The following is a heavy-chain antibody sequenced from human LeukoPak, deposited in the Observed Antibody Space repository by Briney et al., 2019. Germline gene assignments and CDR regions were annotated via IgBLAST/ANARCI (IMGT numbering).Heavy chain of an antibody. CDR3: AREVGSTDY. D-gene: IGHD1-26*01. J-gene: IGHJ4*02. CDR2: IHPNGGGT. Sequence: ASVKVSCKASGYTFTHYYIHWVRQAPGQGLEWMGIIHPNGGGTTYAQKFQDRVTMTRDTSTTTIYMELTSLRFEDTAVYYCAREVGSTDYWGQGTLVTVSS. V-gene: IGHV1-46*01. CDR1: GYTFTHYY.